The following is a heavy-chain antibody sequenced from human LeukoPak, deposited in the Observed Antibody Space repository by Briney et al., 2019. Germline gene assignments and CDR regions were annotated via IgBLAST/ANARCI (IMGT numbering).Heavy chain of an antibody. CDR1: GGSFSGYY. V-gene: IGHV4-34*01. CDR2: INHSGST. D-gene: IGHD2-15*01. CDR3: ARDRGILYPDWYFDL. J-gene: IGHJ2*01. Sequence: SETLSLTCAVYGGSFSGYYWSWIRQPPGKGLEWIGEINHSGSTNYNPSLKSRVTISVDTSKNQFSLKLSSVTAADTAVYYCARDRGILYPDWYFDLWGRGTLVTVSS.